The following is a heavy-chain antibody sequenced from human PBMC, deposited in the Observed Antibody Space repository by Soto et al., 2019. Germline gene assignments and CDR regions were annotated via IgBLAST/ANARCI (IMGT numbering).Heavy chain of an antibody. CDR2: MNPNSGNT. CDR3: ARRGEEQWLVESDY. D-gene: IGHD6-19*01. J-gene: IGHJ4*02. Sequence: QVQLVQSGAEVKKPGASVKVSCKASGYTFTSYDINWERQATGQGLEWMGWMNPNSGNTGYAQKFQGRVTMTRNTSISTAYMELSSLRSEDTAVYYCARRGEEQWLVESDYWGQGTLVTVSS. V-gene: IGHV1-8*01. CDR1: GYTFTSYD.